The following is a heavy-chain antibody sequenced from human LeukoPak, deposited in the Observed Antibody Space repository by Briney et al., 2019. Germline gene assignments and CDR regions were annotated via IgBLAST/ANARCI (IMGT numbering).Heavy chain of an antibody. CDR2: ISYDGSNK. CDR3: AKAYYVANSPRPVASDDAFDI. D-gene: IGHD4-23*01. V-gene: IGHV3-30*18. J-gene: IGHJ3*02. Sequence: PGGSLRLSCAASGFIFSSYAMHWVRQAPGKGLEWVALISYDGSNKYYADSVKGRFSIYRDNSKNTLFLQMNSLRTEDTAVYYCAKAYYVANSPRPVASDDAFDIWGRGTTVSVSS. CDR1: GFIFSSYA.